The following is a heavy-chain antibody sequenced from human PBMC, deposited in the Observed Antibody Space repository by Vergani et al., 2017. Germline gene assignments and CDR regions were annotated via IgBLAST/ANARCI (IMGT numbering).Heavy chain of an antibody. CDR1: GGSISSSSYY. V-gene: IGHV4-39*01. CDR3: ARSDSSGWQGDFDY. Sequence: QLQLQESGPGLVKPSETLSLTCTVPGGSISSSSYYWGWIRQPPGKGLEWIGSIYYSGSTYYNPSLRSRVTITVDTSKNQFSLKLSSVTAADTAVYYCARSDSSGWQGDFDYWGQGTLVTVSS. D-gene: IGHD6-19*01. CDR2: IYYSGST. J-gene: IGHJ4*02.